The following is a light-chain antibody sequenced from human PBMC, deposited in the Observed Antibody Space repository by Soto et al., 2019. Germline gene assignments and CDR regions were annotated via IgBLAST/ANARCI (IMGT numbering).Light chain of an antibody. CDR2: GNS. J-gene: IGLJ1*01. CDR1: RFNGGSGYE. V-gene: IGLV1-40*01. Sequence: QSGLTQPPPVSGAPGQRVTTSCTGNRFNGGSGYEVHWYQQVPGTAPRLLIHGNSNRPSGVPDRFSGFASGTSASLAITGLQAEDEADYYCQSYDITLSGHVFGTGTKVTV. CDR3: QSYDITLSGHV.